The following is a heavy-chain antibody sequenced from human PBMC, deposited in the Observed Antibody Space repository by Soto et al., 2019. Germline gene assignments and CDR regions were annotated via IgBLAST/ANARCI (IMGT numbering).Heavy chain of an antibody. CDR2: IIGSGVRT. Sequence: GGSLRLSCAASGFTSSHYAMSWVRQAPGKGLEWVSTIIGSGVRTYYADSVQGRFTISRDNSKNTLYLQMDSLRAGDTAVYYCAKELMLAAGSWLTSDQPFYGMDVWGQGTAVTVSS. J-gene: IGHJ6*02. CDR1: GFTSSHYA. CDR3: AKELMLAAGSWLTSDQPFYGMDV. V-gene: IGHV3-23*01. D-gene: IGHD6-13*01.